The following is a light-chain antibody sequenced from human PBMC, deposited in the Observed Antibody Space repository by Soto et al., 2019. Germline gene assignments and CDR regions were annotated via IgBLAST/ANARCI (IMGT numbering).Light chain of an antibody. J-gene: IGLJ3*02. CDR1: IIETKS. V-gene: IGLV3-21*02. Sequence: SYELTQPPSVSMAPGQTARITCGGNIIETKSVHWYQQRPGQAPVLVVFDDSDRPSGIPDRFSGSNSGNTATLTISRVEVGDEADYYCQVWDSKSDHWVFGGGTQLTVL. CDR3: QVWDSKSDHWV. CDR2: DDS.